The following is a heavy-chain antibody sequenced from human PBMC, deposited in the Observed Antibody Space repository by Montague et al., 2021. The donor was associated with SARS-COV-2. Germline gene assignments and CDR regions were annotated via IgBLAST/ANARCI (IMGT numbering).Heavy chain of an antibody. Sequence: SLRLSCAASGFTFSSYEMNWVRQAPGKGLEWVSYISSSGSTIYYADSVKGRFTISRDNAKNSLYLQMNSLRDEDTADYYCAATSGDIVVVVAAYYGMDVWGQGTTVTVSS. J-gene: IGHJ6*02. D-gene: IGHD2-15*01. CDR1: GFTFSSYE. CDR2: ISSSGSTI. CDR3: AATSGDIVVVVAAYYGMDV. V-gene: IGHV3-48*03.